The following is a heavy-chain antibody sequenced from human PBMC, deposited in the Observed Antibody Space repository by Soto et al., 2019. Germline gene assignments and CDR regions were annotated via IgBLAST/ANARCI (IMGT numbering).Heavy chain of an antibody. CDR3: ARVAAAGSYFDY. V-gene: IGHV4-61*01. D-gene: IGHD6-13*01. J-gene: IGHJ4*02. Sequence: QVQLQESGPGLVKPSETLSLTCTVSGGSVSSGSYYWSWIRQPPGKGLEWIGYIYYSGSTNYNPSLMSRVTRSVDTSKNQCSLKLSSVTAADTAVYYCARVAAAGSYFDYWGQGTLVTVSS. CDR2: IYYSGST. CDR1: GGSVSSGSYY.